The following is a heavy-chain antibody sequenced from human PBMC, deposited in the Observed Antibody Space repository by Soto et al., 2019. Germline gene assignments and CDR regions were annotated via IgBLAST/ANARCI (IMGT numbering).Heavy chain of an antibody. J-gene: IGHJ4*02. D-gene: IGHD6-19*01. CDR1: GYTLTELS. V-gene: IGHV1-24*01. Sequence: ASVKVSCKVSGYTLTELSMHWVRQAPGKGLEWMGGFDPEDGETIYAQKFQGRVTMTEDTSTDTAYMELSSLRSEDTAVYYCATDPYSSGWYKPDYWGQGTLVTVSS. CDR2: FDPEDGET. CDR3: ATDPYSSGWYKPDY.